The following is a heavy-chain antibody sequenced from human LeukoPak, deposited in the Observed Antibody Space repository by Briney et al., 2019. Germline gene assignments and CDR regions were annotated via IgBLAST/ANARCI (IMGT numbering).Heavy chain of an antibody. CDR2: ISYDGSNK. D-gene: IGHD3-22*01. V-gene: IGHV3-30-3*01. CDR3: ARRQYYYDSSGYYPFDY. Sequence: QTGGSLRLSCAASGFTFNSYAMPWVRQAPGKGLEWVAVISYDGSNKYYADSVKGRFTISRDNSKNTLYLQMNSLRAEDTAVYYCARRQYYYDSSGYYPFDYWGQGTLVTVSS. J-gene: IGHJ4*02. CDR1: GFTFNSYA.